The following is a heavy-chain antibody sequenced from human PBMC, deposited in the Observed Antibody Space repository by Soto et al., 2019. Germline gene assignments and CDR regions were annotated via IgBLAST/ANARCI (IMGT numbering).Heavy chain of an antibody. CDR1: GFTFSSYA. Sequence: GGSLRLSCAASGFTFSSYAMHWVRQAPGKGLEWVAVISYDGSNKYYADSVKGRFTISRDNSKNTLYLQMNSLRAEDTAVYYCAREQYSGKGSFDYWGQGTLVTVSS. J-gene: IGHJ4*02. CDR2: ISYDGSNK. D-gene: IGHD1-26*01. V-gene: IGHV3-30-3*01. CDR3: AREQYSGKGSFDY.